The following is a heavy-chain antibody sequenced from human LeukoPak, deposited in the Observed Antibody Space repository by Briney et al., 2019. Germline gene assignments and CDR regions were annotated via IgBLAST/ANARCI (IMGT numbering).Heavy chain of an antibody. CDR2: MKEDGGEI. V-gene: IGHV3-7*01. J-gene: IGHJ4*02. Sequence: GGSLRLSCAASGFPFSNYWMSWVREAPGKGLEGVGNMKEDGGEINYVDSVKGRFTISRDNAKNSLYLQMNSLRVDDTAVYYCARDRGYSTFDYWGQETLVTVSS. CDR3: ARDRGYSTFDY. CDR1: GFPFSNYW. D-gene: IGHD4-23*01.